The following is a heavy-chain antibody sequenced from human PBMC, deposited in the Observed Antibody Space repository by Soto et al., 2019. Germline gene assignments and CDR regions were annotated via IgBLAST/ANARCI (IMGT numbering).Heavy chain of an antibody. V-gene: IGHV3-30-3*01. D-gene: IGHD4-4*01. J-gene: IGHJ6*02. Sequence: QVQLVESGGGVVQPGRSLRLSCAASGFTFSSFAMHWVRQAPGKGLEWVAVISYDGSNKYYADSVKGRFTISRDNSKNTLYLQINSLGAEDTAVYYCARVGGGGDYSHYARYSYYGMDIWGQGTTVTVSS. CDR1: GFTFSSFA. CDR3: ARVGGGGDYSHYARYSYYGMDI. CDR2: ISYDGSNK.